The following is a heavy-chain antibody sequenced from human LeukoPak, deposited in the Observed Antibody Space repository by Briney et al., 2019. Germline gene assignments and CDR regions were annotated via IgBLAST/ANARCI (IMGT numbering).Heavy chain of an antibody. CDR1: GGSISSYY. V-gene: IGHV4-59*01. J-gene: IGHJ3*02. CDR3: ARRRSQYYDILTGYSNDAFDI. CDR2: IYYSGRT. D-gene: IGHD3-9*01. Sequence: SGTLSLTCTVSGGSISSYYRSWIGQPPGRELEGVGYIYYSGRTNYNPYLNSRVTISVDTSKNQSSLKLSSVTAADTAVYYCARRRSQYYDILTGYSNDAFDIWGQGTMVTVSS.